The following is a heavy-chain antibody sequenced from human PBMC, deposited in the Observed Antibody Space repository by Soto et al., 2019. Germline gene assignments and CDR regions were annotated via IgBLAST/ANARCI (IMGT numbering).Heavy chain of an antibody. CDR3: VQGRYPTMATPLDH. J-gene: IGHJ4*02. Sequence: GGSLRLSCAASGFTFHNCGMHWVRQAPGKGLEWVAGISWDSSTIGYADSVKGRFIISRGDAKNSLYLQMDSLRGEDTALYYCVQGRYPTMATPLDHWGQGTQVTVSS. D-gene: IGHD2-15*01. CDR2: ISWDSSTI. V-gene: IGHV3-9*01. CDR1: GFTFHNCG.